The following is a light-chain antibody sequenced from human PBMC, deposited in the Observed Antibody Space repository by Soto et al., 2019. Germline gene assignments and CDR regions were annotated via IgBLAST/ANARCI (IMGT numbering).Light chain of an antibody. CDR3: QQYENLPRFS. CDR1: HDIGNY. CDR2: YAS. V-gene: IGKV1-33*01. Sequence: DIQMTQSPSSLSASVGDRVTITCLASHDIGNYLNWYQQKPGKAHKLLIYYASNLETGVSSRFSGSGSGTDFTCTISSLQTEDSAEYFCQQYENLPRFSFGPGTKVYLK. J-gene: IGKJ3*01.